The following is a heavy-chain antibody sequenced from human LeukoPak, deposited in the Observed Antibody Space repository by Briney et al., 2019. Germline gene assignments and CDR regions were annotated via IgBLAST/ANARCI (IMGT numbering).Heavy chain of an antibody. CDR3: ARDRSGLRRSTTLGDYLAFDI. Sequence: KPSETLSLTCTISGGSINNYYWNWIRQSAGKGLEWIGRKSVSGHTNYKSSLESRITMSVDTSKNQFSLKLSSVTAADTAVYYCARDRSGLRRSTTLGDYLAFDIWGQGTMVTVSS. CDR1: GGSINNYY. J-gene: IGHJ3*02. D-gene: IGHD4-17*01. CDR2: KSVSGHT. V-gene: IGHV4-4*07.